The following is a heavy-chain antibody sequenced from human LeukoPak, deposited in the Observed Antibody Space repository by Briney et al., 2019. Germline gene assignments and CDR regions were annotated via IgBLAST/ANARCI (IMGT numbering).Heavy chain of an antibody. CDR2: ICGGGGST. CDR3: AKGGKWDVTPFDY. J-gene: IGHJ4*02. Sequence: GGSLRLSCAASGFTFTSYSMNWVRQAPGKGLEWVSTICGGGGSTYYADSVKGRFTISRDNSKNTLYLQVNSLRAEDTAVYYCAKGGKWDVTPFDYWGQGTLVTVSS. D-gene: IGHD1-26*01. CDR1: GFTFTSYS. V-gene: IGHV3-23*01.